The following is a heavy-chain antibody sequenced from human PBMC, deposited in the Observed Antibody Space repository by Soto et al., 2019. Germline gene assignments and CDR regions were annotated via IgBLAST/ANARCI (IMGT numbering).Heavy chain of an antibody. D-gene: IGHD3-3*01. V-gene: IGHV4-59*01. CDR2: IYRTGST. Sequence: SETLSLTCTVSGGSISAYYWNWIRQSPGKGLEWIGYIYRTGSTHYNPSLNGRVAISLDTSRNRFSLKLNSVTAADTAVYFCARQIGDDPFDVWGQGTMVTVSS. CDR3: ARQIGDDPFDV. CDR1: GGSISAYY. J-gene: IGHJ3*01.